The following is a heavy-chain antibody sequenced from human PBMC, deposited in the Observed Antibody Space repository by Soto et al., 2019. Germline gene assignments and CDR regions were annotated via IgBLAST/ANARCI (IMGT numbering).Heavy chain of an antibody. J-gene: IGHJ6*02. D-gene: IGHD3-10*01. CDR1: GGSISSGGYS. V-gene: IGHV4-30-2*01. Sequence: SETLSLTCAVSGGSISSGGYSWSWIRQPPGKGLEWIGYIYHSGSTYYNPSLKSRVTISVDTSKNQFSLKLSSVTAADTAVYYCARLDGSGSYAKSYYYYGMDVWGQGTTVTVSS. CDR3: ARLDGSGSYAKSYYYYGMDV. CDR2: IYHSGST.